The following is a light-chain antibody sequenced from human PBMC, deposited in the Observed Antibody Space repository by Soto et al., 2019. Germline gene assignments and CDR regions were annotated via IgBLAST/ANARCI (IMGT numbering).Light chain of an antibody. CDR3: CSYAGSSTVV. V-gene: IGLV2-23*01. Sequence: ALTQPASVSGSPGQSITISCTGTSSDVGSYNLVSWYQQHPGKAPKLMIYEGSKRPSGVSNRFSGSKSGNTASLTISGLQAEDEADYYCCSYAGSSTVVFGGGTKLTVL. J-gene: IGLJ2*01. CDR2: EGS. CDR1: SSDVGSYNL.